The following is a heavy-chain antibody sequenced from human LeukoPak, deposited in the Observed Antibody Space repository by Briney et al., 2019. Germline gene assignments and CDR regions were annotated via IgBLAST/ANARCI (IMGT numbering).Heavy chain of an antibody. Sequence: GGSLRLSCAASGFTFSSYAMSWVRQAPGKGLEWVSGISGSGGSTYYADSVEGRFTISRDNSKNTLYLQMNSLRAEDTAVYYCAKSVNGDYFNWFDPWGQGTLVTVSS. J-gene: IGHJ5*02. D-gene: IGHD4-17*01. CDR3: AKSVNGDYFNWFDP. V-gene: IGHV3-23*01. CDR1: GFTFSSYA. CDR2: ISGSGGST.